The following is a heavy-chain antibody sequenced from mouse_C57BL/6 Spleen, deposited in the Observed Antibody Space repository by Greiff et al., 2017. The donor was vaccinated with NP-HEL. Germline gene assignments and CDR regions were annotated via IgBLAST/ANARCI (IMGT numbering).Heavy chain of an antibody. CDR3: ARVGTAVSYYFDY. CDR1: GYKFTSYG. D-gene: IGHD6-2*01. CDR2: INIGNGYT. V-gene: IGHV1-58*01. J-gene: IGHJ2*01. Sequence: EVKLVESGAELVRPGSSVKMSCKTSGYKFTSYGINWVKQRPGQGLEWIGYINIGNGYTAYNEKFKGKVTLTTDQSYSTVYMQHSSLTSDDSAIYFCARVGTAVSYYFDYGGQGTTLTVSS.